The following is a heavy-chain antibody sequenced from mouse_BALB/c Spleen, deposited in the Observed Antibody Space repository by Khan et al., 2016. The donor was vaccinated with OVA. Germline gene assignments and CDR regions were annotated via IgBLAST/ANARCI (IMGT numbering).Heavy chain of an antibody. CDR3: ARKGEAGTGFAY. V-gene: IGHV1-9*01. CDR2: ILPGSGST. D-gene: IGHD4-1*01. Sequence: QVQLKQSGAELMKPGASVKISCKATDYTFSSYWIEWVKERPGHGLEWIGEILPGSGSTNYNEKVKGKATFTAETASNTAYMQVSSLTSEDSAVYYCARKGEAGTGFAYWGQGTLVTVSA. CDR1: DYTFSSYW. J-gene: IGHJ3*01.